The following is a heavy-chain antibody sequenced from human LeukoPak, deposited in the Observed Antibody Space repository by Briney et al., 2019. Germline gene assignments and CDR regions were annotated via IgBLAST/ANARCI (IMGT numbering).Heavy chain of an antibody. Sequence: GGSLRLSCAASGFTFSSYAMHWVRQAPGKGLEWVAVISYDGSNKYYADSVKGRFTISRDNSKNTLYLQMNSLRAEDTAVYYCARASRFLEWLWHYYGVDVWGQGTTVTVSS. CDR1: GFTFSSYA. D-gene: IGHD3-3*01. CDR2: ISYDGSNK. V-gene: IGHV3-30-3*01. CDR3: ARASRFLEWLWHYYGVDV. J-gene: IGHJ6*02.